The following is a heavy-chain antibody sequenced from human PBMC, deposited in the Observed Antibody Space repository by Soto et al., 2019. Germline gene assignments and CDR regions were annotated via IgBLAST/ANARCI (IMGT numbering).Heavy chain of an antibody. CDR1: GGSISSSSYY. Sequence: SETLSLTCTVSGGSISSSSYYWGWIRQPPGKGLEWIGSIYYSGSTYYNPSLESRVTISVDTSKNQFSLKLSSVTAADTAVYYCASYYYDSSGYYYVPGVYWGQGTLVSVSS. D-gene: IGHD3-22*01. J-gene: IGHJ4*02. CDR3: ASYYYDSSGYYYVPGVY. CDR2: IYYSGST. V-gene: IGHV4-39*01.